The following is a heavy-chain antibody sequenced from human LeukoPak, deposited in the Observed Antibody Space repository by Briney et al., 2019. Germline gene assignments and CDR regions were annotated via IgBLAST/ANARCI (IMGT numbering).Heavy chain of an antibody. CDR3: ARLGGGSGYFDY. J-gene: IGHJ4*02. CDR1: GGSISSYY. Sequence: SETLSLTCTVSGGSISSYYWSWIRQPPGKGLEWIGYIYYSGSTNYNPSLKSRVTISVDTSKNQFSLKLSSVTAADTAVYYCARLGGGSGYFDYWGQGTLVTVSS. D-gene: IGHD3-22*01. V-gene: IGHV4-59*01. CDR2: IYYSGST.